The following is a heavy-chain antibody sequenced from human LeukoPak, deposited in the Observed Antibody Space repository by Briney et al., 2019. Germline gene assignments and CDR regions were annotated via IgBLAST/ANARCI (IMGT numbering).Heavy chain of an antibody. Sequence: PGGSLRLSCAASGFTVSSNYMTWVRQTPGKGLEWVSVISGGGDSVDYADSMKGRFTISRDNSKNTLYLQMYSLRAEDTALYYCAKLGCTGTICYANYWGQGTLVTVSS. V-gene: IGHV3-23*01. CDR2: ISGGGDSV. CDR3: AKLGCTGTICYANY. CDR1: GFTVSSNY. J-gene: IGHJ4*02. D-gene: IGHD2-2*01.